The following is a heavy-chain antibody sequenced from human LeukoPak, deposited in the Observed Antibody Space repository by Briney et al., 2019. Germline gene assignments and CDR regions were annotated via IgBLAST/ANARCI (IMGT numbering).Heavy chain of an antibody. CDR1: GFTFSSYA. J-gene: IGHJ4*01. Sequence: TGRSLRLSCAASGFTFSSYAMHWVRQAPGKGLEWVAVISYDGSNKYYADSVKGRFTISRDNSKNTLYLQMNSLRAEDTAVYYCARDPYGGYSYGYFPFAVDYWGHGTLVTVSS. CDR2: ISYDGSNK. V-gene: IGHV3-30-3*01. D-gene: IGHD5-18*01. CDR3: ARDPYGGYSYGYFPFAVDY.